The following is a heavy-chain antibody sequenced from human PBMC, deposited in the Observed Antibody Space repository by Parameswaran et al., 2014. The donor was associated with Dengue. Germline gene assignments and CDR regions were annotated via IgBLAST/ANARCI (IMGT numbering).Heavy chain of an antibody. CDR2: IDWDDDK. CDR1: GFSLSTSGMC. V-gene: IGHV2-70*11. D-gene: IGHD4-17*01. CDR3: ARSIPRNDYGDYFGTDYFDY. J-gene: IGHJ4*02. Sequence: SGPTLVKPTQTLTLTCTFSGFSLSTSGMCVSWIRQPPGKALEWLARIDWDDDKHYITSLKTRLTISKDTSKNQVVLRMTNMDPVDTATYYCARSIPRNDYGDYFGTDYFDYWAREPWSPSPQ.